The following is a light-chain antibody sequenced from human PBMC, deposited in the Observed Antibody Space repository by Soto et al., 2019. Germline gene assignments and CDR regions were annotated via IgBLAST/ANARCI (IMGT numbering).Light chain of an antibody. V-gene: IGKV2-28*01. CDR2: LAS. J-gene: IGKJ5*01. CDR1: QSLLQSNGNNH. Sequence: DIGLTQSPLSLPVTPGEPASISCRSSQSLLQSNGNNHVDWYLQRPGQSPQLLLYLASSRASGVPDRFSGSGSGTEFSLEISRVEAEDVGVYYCLQAAQSPLTFGQGTRLEI. CDR3: LQAAQSPLT.